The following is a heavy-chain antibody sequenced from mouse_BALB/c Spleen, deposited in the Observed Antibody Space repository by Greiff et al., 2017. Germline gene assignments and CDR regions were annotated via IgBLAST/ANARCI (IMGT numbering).Heavy chain of an antibody. CDR1: GYSITSGYY. D-gene: IGHD2-1*01. J-gene: IGHJ2*01. V-gene: IGHV3-6*02. CDR3: ARAYGNYVGY. Sequence: EVKVEESGPGLVKPSQSLSLTCSVTGYSITSGYYWNWIRQFPGNKLEWMGYISYDGSNNYNPSLKNRISITRDTSKNQFFLKLNSVTTEDTATYYCARAYGNYVGYWGQGTTLTVSS. CDR2: ISYDGSN.